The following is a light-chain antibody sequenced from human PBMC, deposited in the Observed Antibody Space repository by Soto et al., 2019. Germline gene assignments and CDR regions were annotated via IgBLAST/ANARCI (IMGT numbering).Light chain of an antibody. CDR2: EGS. CDR3: CSYAGSSTFLYV. Sequence: QYVLTHPPSGSGSPGQGSTITYTETSTDGGSYNLVSWYQQHPGKAPKLMIYEGSKRPSGVSNRFSGSKSGNTASLTISGLQAEDEADYYCCSYAGSSTFLYVFGTGTKVTVL. CDR1: STDGGSYNL. V-gene: IGLV2-23*03. J-gene: IGLJ1*01.